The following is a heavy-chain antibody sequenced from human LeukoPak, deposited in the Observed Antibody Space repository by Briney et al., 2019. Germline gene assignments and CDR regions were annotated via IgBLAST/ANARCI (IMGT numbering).Heavy chain of an antibody. V-gene: IGHV1-69*06. CDR2: IIPIFGTA. Sequence: SVKVSCKASGYTFTSYGISWVRQAPGQGLEWMGGIIPIFGTANYAQKFQGRVTITADKSTSTAYMELSSLRSEDTAVYYCASDIVVSTGAFDIWGQGTMVTVSS. CDR1: GYTFTSYG. J-gene: IGHJ3*02. CDR3: ASDIVVSTGAFDI. D-gene: IGHD2-15*01.